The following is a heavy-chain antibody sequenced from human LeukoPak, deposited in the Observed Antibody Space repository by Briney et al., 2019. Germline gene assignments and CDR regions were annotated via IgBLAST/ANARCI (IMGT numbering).Heavy chain of an antibody. CDR1: GGSLSIGSYY. V-gene: IGHV4-39*01. Sequence: SDTLSLTCTFSGGSLSIGSYYCDWSPQPPAKGLGWVGTIYYRGSTSHNTALKSRVTISVDTSRSQPSLKLSSVTAEDTAVYYCTRQGYYGSGYIDYWGQGTLVTVSS. CDR2: IYYRGST. D-gene: IGHD3-10*01. CDR3: TRQGYYGSGYIDY. J-gene: IGHJ4*02.